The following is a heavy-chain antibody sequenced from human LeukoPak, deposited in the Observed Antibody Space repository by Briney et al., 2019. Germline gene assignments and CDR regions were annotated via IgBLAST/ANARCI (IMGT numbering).Heavy chain of an antibody. V-gene: IGHV3-21*01. CDR3: ARDPDGSGSYYALYGKDV. CDR1: GFTFSSYS. Sequence: TGGSLRLSCAASGFTFSSYSMNWVRQAPGKGLEWVSSISSSSSYIYYADSVKGRFTISRDNAKNSLYLQMNSLRAEDTAVYYCARDPDGSGSYYALYGKDVWGQGTTVTVSS. D-gene: IGHD3-10*01. J-gene: IGHJ6*02. CDR2: ISSSSSYI.